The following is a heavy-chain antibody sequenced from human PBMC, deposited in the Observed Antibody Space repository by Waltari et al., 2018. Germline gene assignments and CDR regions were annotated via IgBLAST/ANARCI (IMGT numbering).Heavy chain of an antibody. CDR2: ISPPDAKT. V-gene: IGHV1-18*01. CDR3: AGEGVAGMGGDY. D-gene: IGHD2-15*01. CDR1: GYTFTSFG. J-gene: IGHJ4*02. Sequence: QVQLVQSGGEVKTPGASVKVSCTASGYTFTSFGISWVRQAPGQELEWMGWISPPDAKTKYPQPGQDRVAPSTDTFTSIAYMELWRLDFDDTTVYYCAGEGVAGMGGDYSGQGPLFTVSS.